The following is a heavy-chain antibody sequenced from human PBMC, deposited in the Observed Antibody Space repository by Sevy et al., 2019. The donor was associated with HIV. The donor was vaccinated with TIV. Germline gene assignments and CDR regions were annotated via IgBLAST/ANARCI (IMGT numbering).Heavy chain of an antibody. V-gene: IGHV3-23*01. CDR2: ISGSGGST. D-gene: IGHD5-18*01. CDR1: GFTFSSYA. CDR3: AKAVVDTAMVRGFDY. J-gene: IGHJ4*02. Sequence: GGSLRLSCAASGFTFSSYAMSWVRQAPGKGLEWVSAISGSGGSTYYANSVKGRFTISRDNSKNTLYLQMNSLRAEDTAVYYCAKAVVDTAMVRGFDYWGQGTLVTVSS.